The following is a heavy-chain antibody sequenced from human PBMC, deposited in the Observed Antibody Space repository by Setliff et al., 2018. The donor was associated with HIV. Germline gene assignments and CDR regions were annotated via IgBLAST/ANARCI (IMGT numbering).Heavy chain of an antibody. J-gene: IGHJ4*02. CDR2: ISAYSGNT. CDR3: ARHPSGWYGDYFFDY. Sequence: ASVKVPCKASGYTFTSYAISWVRQAPGQGLEWMGWISAYSGNTHYAQRLQDRVTMTTDTSTSTAYMDLRSLRSDDMAVYYCARHPSGWYGDYFFDYWGQGTLVTVSS. D-gene: IGHD4-17*01. CDR1: GYTFTSYA. V-gene: IGHV1-18*03.